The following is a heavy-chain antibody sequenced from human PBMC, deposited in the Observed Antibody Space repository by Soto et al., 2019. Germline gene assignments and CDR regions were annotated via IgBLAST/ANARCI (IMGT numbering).Heavy chain of an antibody. Sequence: PWESLTISCTCSGYSFTRYWIGWVRQMPGKGLELMGIIYPGDSDTRYSPSFQGQVTISVDKSISTAYLQWSGLKASDTAMYYCARHTSDRYGSGYWGQGTPVTVYS. J-gene: IGHJ4*02. D-gene: IGHD5-18*01. CDR2: IYPGDSDT. CDR1: GYSFTRYW. V-gene: IGHV5-51*01. CDR3: ARHTSDRYGSGY.